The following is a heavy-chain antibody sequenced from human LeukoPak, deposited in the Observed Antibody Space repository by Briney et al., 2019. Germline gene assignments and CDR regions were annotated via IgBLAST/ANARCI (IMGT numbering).Heavy chain of an antibody. D-gene: IGHD3-3*01. CDR3: ARARHITIFGVAPENYFDY. V-gene: IGHV4-4*07. CDR2: IYTSGST. CDR1: GGSVSSYY. Sequence: PSETLSLTCTVSGGSVSSYYWSWIRQPAGKGLEWIGRIYTSGSTNYNPSLKSRVTMSVDTSKNQFSLKLSSVTAADTAVYYCARARHITIFGVAPENYFDYWGQGTLVTVSS. J-gene: IGHJ4*02.